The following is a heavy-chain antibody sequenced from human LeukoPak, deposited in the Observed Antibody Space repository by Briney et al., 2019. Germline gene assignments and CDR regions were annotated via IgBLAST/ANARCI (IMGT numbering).Heavy chain of an antibody. CDR3: VRHHYDILSHLGFDP. CDR1: GDSISTYY. V-gene: IGHV4-59*08. Sequence: SETLSLTCTVSGDSISTYYWSWIRQPPGKTLEWIGYIYYSGSTNYNPSLKSRVTISVDTSRNQFSLKLRSVTAADTAVYYCVRHHYDILSHLGFDPWSQGTLVTVSS. J-gene: IGHJ5*02. D-gene: IGHD3-9*01. CDR2: IYYSGST.